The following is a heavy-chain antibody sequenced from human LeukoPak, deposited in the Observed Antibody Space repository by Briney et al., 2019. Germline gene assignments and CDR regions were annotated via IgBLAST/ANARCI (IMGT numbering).Heavy chain of an antibody. V-gene: IGHV1-8*02. J-gene: IGHJ4*02. CDR3: VGEKNCPDGICYED. D-gene: IGHD2-8*01. CDR2: MTPNSGNT. Sequence: GASVKVSCKASGYTLGNNDINWVRQATGQGLERLGWMTPNSGNTGYGRKFQGRVTMTRDTSISTAYMELSNLRSEDTAVFYCVGEKNCPDGICYEDWGQGTLVTVSS. CDR1: GYTLGNND.